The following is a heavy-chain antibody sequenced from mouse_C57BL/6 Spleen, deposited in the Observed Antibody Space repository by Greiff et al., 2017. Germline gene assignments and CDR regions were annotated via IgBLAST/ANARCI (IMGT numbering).Heavy chain of an antibody. J-gene: IGHJ3*01. D-gene: IGHD2-4*01. CDR1: GYTFTDYN. Sequence: VQLKQSGPELVKPGASVKISCKASGYTFTDYNMDWVKQSPGKSLEWIGDINPHNGGTIYNQKFKGKATLTVDKSSSTDYMDLRGLTSESTAVYYCARASEFDYAWFAYWGQGTLVTVSA. V-gene: IGHV1-18*01. CDR2: INPHNGGT. CDR3: ARASEFDYAWFAY.